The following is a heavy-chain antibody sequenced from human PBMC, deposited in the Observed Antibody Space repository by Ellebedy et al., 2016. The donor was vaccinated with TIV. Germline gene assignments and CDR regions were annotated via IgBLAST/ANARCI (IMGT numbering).Heavy chain of an antibody. Sequence: AASVKVSCKASGYTLTSYYVHWVRQAPGQGLEWMGIINPSGTSTSYVQKFQGSVTMTRDTSTSTVYMALGSLRSEDTAVYYWTRFHQRGGAFDPWGQGTLVTVSS. CDR3: TRFHQRGGAFDP. V-gene: IGHV1-46*01. CDR2: INPSGTST. CDR1: GYTLTSYY. J-gene: IGHJ5*02. D-gene: IGHD1-26*01.